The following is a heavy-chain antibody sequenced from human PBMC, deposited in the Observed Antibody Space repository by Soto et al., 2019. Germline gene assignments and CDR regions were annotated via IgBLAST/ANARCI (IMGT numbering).Heavy chain of an antibody. CDR1: GFTFSSYA. J-gene: IGHJ4*02. D-gene: IGHD6-13*01. CDR2: ISYDGSNK. Sequence: QVQLVESGGGVVQPGRSLRLSCAASGFTFSSYAMHWVRQAPGKGLEWVAVISYDGSNKYYADSVKGRFTISRDNSKNTLYLQMNSLRAEDTAVYYCALAAAGRQIDYWGQGTLVTVSS. V-gene: IGHV3-30-3*01. CDR3: ALAAAGRQIDY.